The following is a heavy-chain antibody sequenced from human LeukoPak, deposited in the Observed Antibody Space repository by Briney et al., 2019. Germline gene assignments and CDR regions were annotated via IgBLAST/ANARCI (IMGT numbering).Heavy chain of an antibody. CDR1: GYTFTSCG. D-gene: IGHD3-16*02. J-gene: IGHJ4*02. Sequence: ASVKVSCKASGYTFTSCGISWVRQAPGQGLEWMGWISAYNGNTNYAQKLQGRVTMTTDTSTSTAYMELRSLRSDDTAVYYCARETQSYDYVWGSYRYPDYWGQGTLVTVSS. CDR3: ARETQSYDYVWGSYRYPDY. V-gene: IGHV1-18*01. CDR2: ISAYNGNT.